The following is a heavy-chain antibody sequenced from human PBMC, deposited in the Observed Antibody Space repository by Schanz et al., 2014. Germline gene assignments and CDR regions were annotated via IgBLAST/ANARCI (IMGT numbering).Heavy chain of an antibody. CDR2: IIPILGME. CDR1: GGTFSSYA. J-gene: IGHJ6*02. D-gene: IGHD3-16*01. V-gene: IGHV1-69*09. CDR3: ATIGVNDYWRFGLDL. Sequence: QVQLVQSGAEVMEPGSSVKVSCKASGGTFSSYAFSWVRQAPGQGLEWMGKIIPILGMENYAQKFLGRVTITADKSTSTAYMELKSLRSADTAVYYCATIGVNDYWRFGLDLWGQGTTVTVSS.